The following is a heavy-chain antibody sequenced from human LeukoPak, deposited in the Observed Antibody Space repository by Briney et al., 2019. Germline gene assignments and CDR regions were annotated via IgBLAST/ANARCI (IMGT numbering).Heavy chain of an antibody. J-gene: IGHJ4*02. Sequence: SGTLSLTCAVSGGSISSSNWWSWVRPPPGKGLEWIGEIYHSGSTNYNPSLKSRVTISVDKSRNQFSLKLSSVTAADTAVYYCAGGIAVAGTSYYFDYWGQGTLVTVSS. D-gene: IGHD6-19*01. CDR3: AGGIAVAGTSYYFDY. CDR2: IYHSGST. V-gene: IGHV4-4*02. CDR1: GGSISSSNW.